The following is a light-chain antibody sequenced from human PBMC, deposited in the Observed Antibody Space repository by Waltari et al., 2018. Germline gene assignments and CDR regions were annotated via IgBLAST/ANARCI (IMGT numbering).Light chain of an antibody. J-gene: IGKJ2*01. Sequence: EIVMTQSPATLSVSPGERDTLSCRASQSVSTNLAWYQQKPGQPPRLLIYGASTRSTGVPARFSVSGSGTEFTLTISSLQYEDFAIYYCQQYNNWPETFGQGTKLEIK. CDR2: GAS. CDR3: QQYNNWPET. V-gene: IGKV3-15*01. CDR1: QSVSTN.